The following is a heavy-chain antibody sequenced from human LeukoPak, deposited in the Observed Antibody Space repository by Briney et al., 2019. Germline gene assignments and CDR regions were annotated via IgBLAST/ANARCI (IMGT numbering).Heavy chain of an antibody. CDR1: GGSISSYY. Sequence: SETLSLTCSVSGGSISSYYWTWIRQPPGKGLEWIGYIYYSGSTNYNPSLKSRVTISVDTSKNQFSLKLSSVTAADTAVYYCARFGYSWNDERNYFAYWGQGTLVTVSS. V-gene: IGHV4-59*01. J-gene: IGHJ4*02. CDR3: ARFGYSWNDERNYFAY. CDR2: IYYSGST. D-gene: IGHD1-1*01.